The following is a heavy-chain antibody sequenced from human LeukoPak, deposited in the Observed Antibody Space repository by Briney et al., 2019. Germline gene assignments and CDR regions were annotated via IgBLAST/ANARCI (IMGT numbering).Heavy chain of an antibody. Sequence: GGSLRLSCAASGFTFSSYSMNWVRQAPGKGLEWVSSISSSSSYIYYADSVKGRFTISRDNAKNSLYLQMNSLRAEDTAVYYCAREGDVLRFLEWLSQKYHYYYMDVWGKGTTVTISS. D-gene: IGHD3-3*01. CDR1: GFTFSSYS. V-gene: IGHV3-21*01. CDR3: AREGDVLRFLEWLSQKYHYYYMDV. CDR2: ISSSSSYI. J-gene: IGHJ6*03.